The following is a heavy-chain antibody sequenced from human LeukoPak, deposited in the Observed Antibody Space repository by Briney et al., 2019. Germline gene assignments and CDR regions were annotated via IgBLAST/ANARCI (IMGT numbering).Heavy chain of an antibody. J-gene: IGHJ2*01. V-gene: IGHV5-51*01. D-gene: IGHD2-8*01. CDR3: ARMPPRMRPRPYWYFDL. CDR2: IFAGVSDT. CDR1: GYPFSHDL. Sequence: ESLKISSQGPGYPFSHDLIAWARRMPRQGMEWMGFIFAGVSDTRYSASFVCQLTITVDKSVSAAYLQWRSLMALDTAMYYCARMPPRMRPRPYWYFDLWGRGRQVIVSS.